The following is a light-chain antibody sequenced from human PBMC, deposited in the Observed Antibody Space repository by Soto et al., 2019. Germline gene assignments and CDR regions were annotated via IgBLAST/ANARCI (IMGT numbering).Light chain of an antibody. V-gene: IGKV3-15*01. CDR3: QQYNDWPPWT. CDR2: AAS. Sequence: EIVMTQSPATLSVSPGERATLSCRASQSVSSNLAWYQQKPGQAPRLLIYAASTRATGIPAKFSGSGSETEFTLTISSLQSADFAVYYCQQYNDWPPWTFGQGTKVEIK. J-gene: IGKJ1*01. CDR1: QSVSSN.